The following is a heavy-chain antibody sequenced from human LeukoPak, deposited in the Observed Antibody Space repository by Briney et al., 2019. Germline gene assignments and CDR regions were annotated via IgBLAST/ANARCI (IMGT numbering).Heavy chain of an antibody. V-gene: IGHV4-34*01. CDR2: INHSGST. CDR3: AILSYDPHGWFDP. D-gene: IGHD5-12*01. J-gene: IGHJ5*02. CDR1: GGSFSGYY. Sequence: SETLSLTCAVYGGSFSGYYWSWIRQPPGKGLEWVGEINHSGSTNYNPSLKSRVTISVDTSKNQFSLKLSSVTAADTAVYYCAILSYDPHGWFDPWGKGTLVTVSS.